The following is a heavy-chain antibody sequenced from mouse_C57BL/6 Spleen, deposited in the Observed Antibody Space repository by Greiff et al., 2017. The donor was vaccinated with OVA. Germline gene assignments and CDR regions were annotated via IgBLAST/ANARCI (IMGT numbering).Heavy chain of an antibody. V-gene: IGHV1-19*01. CDR2: INPYNGGT. CDR3: ARNSNDAMGY. CDR1: GYTFTDYY. J-gene: IGHJ4*01. Sequence: VQLKESGPVLVKPGASVKMSCKASGYTFTDYYMNWVKQSHGKSLEWIGVINPYNGGTSYNQKFKGKATLTVDKSSSTAYMELNSLTSEDSAVYYCARNSNDAMGYWGQGTSVTVSS. D-gene: IGHD2-5*01.